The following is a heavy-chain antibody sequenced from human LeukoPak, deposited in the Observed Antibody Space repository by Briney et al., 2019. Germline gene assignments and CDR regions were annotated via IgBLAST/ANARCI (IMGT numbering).Heavy chain of an antibody. CDR2: ISYSGST. CDR3: ARRSSTTVASGAFDI. D-gene: IGHD4-23*01. CDR1: GGSINSYY. V-gene: IGHV4-59*08. J-gene: IGHJ3*02. Sequence: SETLSLTCTVSGGSINSYYWSWIRQPPGMGLEWVGYISYSGSTNYNPSLKSRVTLSIDSSKNQVSLKLRSVTAADTAVYYCARRSSTTVASGAFDIWGQGTMVTVSS.